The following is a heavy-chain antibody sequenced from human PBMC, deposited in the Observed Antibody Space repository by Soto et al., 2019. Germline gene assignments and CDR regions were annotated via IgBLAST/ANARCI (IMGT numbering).Heavy chain of an antibody. CDR2: IYSGGST. CDR3: STSSRNEYHFAMDA. J-gene: IGHJ6*02. V-gene: IGHV3-53*02. CDR1: GLSVSSSD. Sequence: EVHLVETGGGLIQPEGSLRLSCAASGLSVSSSDMSWVRQASGKGLEWVSVIYSGGSTHDADSVKGRFTISRDNSKNTVHLQMNSLRVDDTAVYFCSTSSRNEYHFAMDAWGQGTTVIVSS. D-gene: IGHD6-6*01.